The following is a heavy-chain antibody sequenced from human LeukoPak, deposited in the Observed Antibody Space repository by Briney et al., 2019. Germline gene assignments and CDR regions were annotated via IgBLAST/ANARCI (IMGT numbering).Heavy chain of an antibody. CDR1: GYSISSGYY. J-gene: IGHJ4*02. CDR2: IYHSGST. V-gene: IGHV4-38-2*02. D-gene: IGHD5-12*01. CDR3: ARADYSRRPDGC. Sequence: SETLSLTCTVSGYSISSGYYWGWIRQPPGKGLEWIGSIYHSGSTYYNPSLKSRVTISVDTSKNQFSLKLSSVTAADTAVYYCARADYSRRPDGCWGQGTLVTVSS.